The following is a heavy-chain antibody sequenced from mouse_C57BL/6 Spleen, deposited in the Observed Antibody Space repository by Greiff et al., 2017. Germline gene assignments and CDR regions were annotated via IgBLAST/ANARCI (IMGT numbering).Heavy chain of an antibody. CDR1: GYSITSGYD. CDR3: ARGVYYSYYYFDY. J-gene: IGHJ2*01. V-gene: IGHV3-1*01. CDR2: ISYSGST. Sequence: EVNLVESGPGMVKPSQSLSLTCTVTGYSITSGYDWHWIRHFPGNKLEWMGYISYSGSTNYNPSLKSRISITHDTSKNHFFLKLNSVTTEDTATYYCARGVYYSYYYFDYWGQGTTLTVSS. D-gene: IGHD2-12*01.